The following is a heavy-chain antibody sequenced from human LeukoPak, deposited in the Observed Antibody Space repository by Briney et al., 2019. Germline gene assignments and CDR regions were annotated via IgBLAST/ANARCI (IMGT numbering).Heavy chain of an antibody. CDR1: GGSFSGYY. V-gene: IGHV4-34*01. CDR2: INHSGST. Sequence: PSETLSLTCAVYGGSFSGYYWSWIRQPPGKGLEWIGEINHSGSTNYNPSLKSRVTISVDTSKNQFSLKLSSVTAADTAVYYCARSPSIADRLLYYYMDVWGKGTTVTVSS. J-gene: IGHJ6*03. D-gene: IGHD6-6*01. CDR3: ARSPSIADRLLYYYMDV.